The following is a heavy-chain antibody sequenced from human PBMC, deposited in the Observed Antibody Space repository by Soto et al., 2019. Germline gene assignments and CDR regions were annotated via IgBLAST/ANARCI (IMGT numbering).Heavy chain of an antibody. CDR3: ARDGEMVTIFYVRSYYGMDV. J-gene: IGHJ6*02. CDR1: GFTFSSYA. D-gene: IGHD3-3*01. V-gene: IGHV3-30-3*01. Sequence: GGSLRLSCAASGFTFSSYAMHWVRQAPGKGLEWVAVISYDGSNKYYADSGKGRFTISRDNSMNTLYLQMNSLRAEDTAVYYCARDGEMVTIFYVRSYYGMDVWGQGTTVTVSS. CDR2: ISYDGSNK.